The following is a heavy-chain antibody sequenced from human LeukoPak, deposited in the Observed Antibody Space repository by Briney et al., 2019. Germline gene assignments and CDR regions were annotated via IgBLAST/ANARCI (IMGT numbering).Heavy chain of an antibody. CDR3: AKTEISYYDSSGHDY. CDR2: IRSTANGYAT. V-gene: IGHV3-73*01. D-gene: IGHD3-22*01. J-gene: IGHJ4*02. Sequence: GGSLRLSCAASGFTFSGSALHWVRQASGKGLEWVGRIRSTANGYATAYAASVKGRFTISRDDSKNTLYLQMNSLRAEDTAVYYCAKTEISYYDSSGHDYWGQGTLVTVSS. CDR1: GFTFSGSA.